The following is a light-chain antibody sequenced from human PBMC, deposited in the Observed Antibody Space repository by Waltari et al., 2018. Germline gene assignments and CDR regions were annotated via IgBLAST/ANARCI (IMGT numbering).Light chain of an antibody. Sequence: QTVVTQEPSFSVSPGGTVTLTCCLSSGSVSPSYYPSWYPQTPGQAPSPLIYSTNTRSSGVPDRFSGSILGNKAALTITGAQADDESDYYCVLYMGSGIWVFGGGTKLTVL. CDR1: SGSVSPSYY. J-gene: IGLJ3*02. CDR2: STN. CDR3: VLYMGSGIWV. V-gene: IGLV8-61*01.